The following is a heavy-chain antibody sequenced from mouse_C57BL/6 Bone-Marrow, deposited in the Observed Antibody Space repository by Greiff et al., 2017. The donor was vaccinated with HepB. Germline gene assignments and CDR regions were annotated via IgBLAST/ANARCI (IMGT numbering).Heavy chain of an antibody. J-gene: IGHJ1*03. CDR2: SRNKANDYTT. Sequence: EVMLVESGGGLVQSGRSLRLSCATSGFTFSDFYMEWVRQAPGKGLEWIAASRNKANDYTTEYSASVKGRFIVSRDTSQSILYLQMNALRAEDTAIYYCARDEESYYGSRDWYFDVWGTGTTVTVSS. D-gene: IGHD1-1*01. V-gene: IGHV7-1*01. CDR1: GFTFSDFY. CDR3: ARDEESYYGSRDWYFDV.